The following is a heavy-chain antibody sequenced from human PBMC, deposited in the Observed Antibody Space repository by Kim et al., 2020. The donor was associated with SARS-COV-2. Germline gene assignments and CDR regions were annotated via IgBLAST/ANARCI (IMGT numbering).Heavy chain of an antibody. Sequence: SETLSLTCAVYGGSFSGYYWSWIRQPPGKGLEWIGEINHSGSTNYNPSLKSRVTISVDTSKNQFSLKLSSVTAADTAVYYCARGRIAARPAWFDPWGQGT. CDR2: INHSGST. CDR3: ARGRIAARPAWFDP. J-gene: IGHJ5*02. V-gene: IGHV4-34*01. D-gene: IGHD6-6*01. CDR1: GGSFSGYY.